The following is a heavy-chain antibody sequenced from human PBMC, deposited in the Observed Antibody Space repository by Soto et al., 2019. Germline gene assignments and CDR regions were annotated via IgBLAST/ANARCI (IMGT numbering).Heavy chain of an antibody. CDR1: GFSLTSRPMG. J-gene: IGHJ4*02. Sequence: QITLKESGPTRVKPTQTLTLTCTFSGFSLTSRPMGVGWIRQPPGKALEWLVFIYWDDDKRYSPSLKNRLTITKDTSGNQVGLTMTNMDTLDTATYYCEHRLSGFNWNGGYFDYWGQGALVTVSS. CDR3: EHRLSGFNWNGGYFDY. V-gene: IGHV2-5*02. D-gene: IGHD1-1*01. CDR2: IYWDDDK.